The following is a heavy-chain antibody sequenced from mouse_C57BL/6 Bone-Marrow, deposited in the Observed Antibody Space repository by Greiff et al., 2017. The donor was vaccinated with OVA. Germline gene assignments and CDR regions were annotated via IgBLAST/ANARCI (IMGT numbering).Heavy chain of an antibody. CDR1: GYAFTNYL. Sequence: VQLQQSGAELVRPGTSVKVSCKASGYAFTNYLIEWVKQRPGQGLEWIGVINPGSGGTNYNEKFKGKATLTADKSSSTAYMQLSSLTSEDSAVYFCARWRQDFDYWGQGTTLTVSS. D-gene: IGHD6-1*01. CDR2: INPGSGGT. V-gene: IGHV1-54*01. CDR3: ARWRQDFDY. J-gene: IGHJ2*01.